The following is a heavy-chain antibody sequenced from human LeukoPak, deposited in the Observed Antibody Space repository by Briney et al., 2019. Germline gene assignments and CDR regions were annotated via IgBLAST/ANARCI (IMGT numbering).Heavy chain of an antibody. CDR3: ARGPYSYDSSGAFDI. V-gene: IGHV4-34*01. D-gene: IGHD3-22*01. Sequence: SETLSLTCAVYGGSFSGYYWSWIRQPPGKGLEWIGEINHSGSTSYNPSLKSRVTISVGTSKNQFSLKLSSVTAADTAVYFCARGPYSYDSSGAFDIWGQGTMVTVSS. CDR1: GGSFSGYY. J-gene: IGHJ3*02. CDR2: INHSGST.